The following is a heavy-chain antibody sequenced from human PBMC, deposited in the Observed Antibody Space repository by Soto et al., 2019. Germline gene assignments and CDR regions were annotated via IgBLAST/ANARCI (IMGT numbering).Heavy chain of an antibody. Sequence: ASVKVSRKASGYTFTSYGISWVRQAPGQGLEWMGWISAYNGNTNYAQKLQGRVTMTTDTSTSTAYMELRSLRSDDTAVYYCATRQYYYDSSGYLGEAFDIWGQGTMVTVSS. D-gene: IGHD3-22*01. J-gene: IGHJ3*02. CDR1: GYTFTSYG. V-gene: IGHV1-18*01. CDR2: ISAYNGNT. CDR3: ATRQYYYDSSGYLGEAFDI.